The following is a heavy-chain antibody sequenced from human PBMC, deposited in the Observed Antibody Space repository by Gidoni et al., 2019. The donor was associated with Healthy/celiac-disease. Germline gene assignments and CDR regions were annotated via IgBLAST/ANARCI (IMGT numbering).Heavy chain of an antibody. Sequence: ASGYTFTSYDINWVRQATGQGLEWMGWMNPNSGNTGYAQKFQGRVTMTRNTSISTAYMELSSLRSEDTAVYYSAAVSSGWLYYYCHGMDVWGQGTTVTVSS. D-gene: IGHD6-19*01. J-gene: IGHJ6*02. V-gene: IGHV1-8*01. CDR2: MNPNSGNT. CDR1: GYTFTSYD. CDR3: AAVSSGWLYYYCHGMDV.